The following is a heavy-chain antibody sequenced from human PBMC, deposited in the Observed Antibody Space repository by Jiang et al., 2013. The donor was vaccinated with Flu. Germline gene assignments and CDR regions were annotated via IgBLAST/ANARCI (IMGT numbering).Heavy chain of an antibody. J-gene: IGHJ4*02. D-gene: IGHD4-17*01. CDR2: IYYSGST. CDR3: ARGLGEYGDSGAYFDY. CDR1: GGSISSSSYY. V-gene: IGHV4-39*07. Sequence: SLTGTVSGGSISSSSYYWGWIRQPPGKGLEWIGSIYYSGSTYYNPSLKSRVTISVDTSKNQFSLKLSSVTAADTAVYYCARGLGEYGDSGAYFDYWGQGTLVTVSS.